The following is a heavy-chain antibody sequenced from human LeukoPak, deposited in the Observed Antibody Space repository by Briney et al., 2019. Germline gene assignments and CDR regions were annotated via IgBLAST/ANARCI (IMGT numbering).Heavy chain of an antibody. V-gene: IGHV3-23*01. CDR3: AKGLGYDSALDY. CDR2: ITGSGDTT. J-gene: IGHJ4*02. CDR1: GFTFTSCV. Sequence: GGSLRLSCTASGFTFTSCVMGWVRQAPGMGLEWVSVITGSGDTTYYADSVQGRFTISRDNSKSTLYLQMNSLRAEDTAVYYCAKGLGYDSALDYWGQGTLVTVSS. D-gene: IGHD3-22*01.